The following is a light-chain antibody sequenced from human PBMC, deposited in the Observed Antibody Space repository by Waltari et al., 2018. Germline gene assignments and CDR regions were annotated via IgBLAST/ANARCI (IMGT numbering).Light chain of an antibody. Sequence: EIVLTQSPATLSLSPGATATRFCRASQSTRTYVGWYQQNAGQAPRLLLFDASSSATGIPARFRGTGSGTDFTLTVSDLEPEDVGIYYCQQRSIWPYTFGQGTRLEIK. J-gene: IGKJ2*01. CDR2: DAS. V-gene: IGKV3-11*01. CDR1: QSTRTY. CDR3: QQRSIWPYT.